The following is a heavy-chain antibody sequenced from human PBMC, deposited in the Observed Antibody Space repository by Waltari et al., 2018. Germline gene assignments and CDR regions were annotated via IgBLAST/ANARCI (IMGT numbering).Heavy chain of an antibody. D-gene: IGHD2-15*01. J-gene: IGHJ3*02. CDR1: GFIVSNNY. Sequence: EVLLVEYGGDWIQPGGSLGFCCAASGFIVSNNYMNWGRQAPGKGLEWVSVIFTAGSTDYANSVKGRFTISRDKSKNTLYLQMNSLRAEDTAVYYCAREFGGLNDAFDIWGQGTMVSVSS. V-gene: IGHV3-53*01. CDR3: AREFGGLNDAFDI. CDR2: IFTAGST.